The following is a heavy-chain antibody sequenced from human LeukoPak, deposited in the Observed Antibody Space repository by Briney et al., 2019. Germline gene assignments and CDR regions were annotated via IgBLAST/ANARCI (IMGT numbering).Heavy chain of an antibody. CDR1: GYTLTDYY. Sequence: GASVKVSCKASGYTLTDYYIHWVRQAPGQGLEWMGWINLNSGVTNYAQKFQGRVTLTRDTPISTAYMEVSRLRSDDTAVYYCARAHMTTVTLGDYWGQGTLVTVSS. D-gene: IGHD4-11*01. J-gene: IGHJ4*02. CDR3: ARAHMTTVTLGDY. CDR2: INLNSGVT. V-gene: IGHV1-2*02.